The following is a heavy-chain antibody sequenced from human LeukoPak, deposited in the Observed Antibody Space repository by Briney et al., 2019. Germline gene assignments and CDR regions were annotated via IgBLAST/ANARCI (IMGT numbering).Heavy chain of an antibody. J-gene: IGHJ2*01. Sequence: SETLSLTCTVSGGSISSYYWSWIRQPAGKGLEWIGRIYTSESPTYNPSLKSRVTMSLDTSKNQFSLKLSSVTAADTAVYYCARVSSSWYQDWYFDLWGRGTLVTVSS. CDR1: GGSISSYY. CDR3: ARVSSSWYQDWYFDL. D-gene: IGHD6-13*01. CDR2: IYTSESP. V-gene: IGHV4-4*07.